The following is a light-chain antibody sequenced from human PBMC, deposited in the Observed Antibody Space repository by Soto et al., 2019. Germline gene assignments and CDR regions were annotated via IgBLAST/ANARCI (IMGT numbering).Light chain of an antibody. J-gene: IGLJ1*01. CDR3: AAWDDTLNRYV. Sequence: QSALTQPPSASETPGQTVSISCSGTNSNIASNTVNWYQHLPGTAPKLLIYYNNQRPSGVPDRFSGSKSGTSASLAISGLQSEDESDYYCAAWDDTLNRYVFGTGTKVTVL. CDR1: NSNIASNT. CDR2: YNN. V-gene: IGLV1-44*01.